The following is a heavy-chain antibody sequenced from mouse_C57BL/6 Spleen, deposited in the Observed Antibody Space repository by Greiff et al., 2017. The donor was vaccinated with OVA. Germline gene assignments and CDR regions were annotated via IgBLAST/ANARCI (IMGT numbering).Heavy chain of an antibody. CDR2: IWGGGST. CDR3: AKHKTSNDDAIDY. V-gene: IGHV2-9*01. J-gene: IGHJ4*01. D-gene: IGHD2-12*01. Sequence: VQLVESGPGLVAPSQCLSITCTVSGFSLTSYGVDWVRQPPGKGLEWLGVIWGGGSTNYNSALMSRLSISKDNSKSQVVLKKNSLQTDDTAMYYCAKHKTSNDDAIDYWGQGTSVTVSS. CDR1: GFSLTSYG.